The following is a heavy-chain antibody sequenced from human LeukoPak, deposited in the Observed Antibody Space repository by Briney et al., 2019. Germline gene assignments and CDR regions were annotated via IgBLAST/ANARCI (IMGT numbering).Heavy chain of an antibody. CDR1: GGSFSGYY. D-gene: IGHD3-3*01. Sequence: PSETLSLTCAVYGGSFSGYYWSWIRQPAGKGLEWIGRIYTSGSTNYNPSLKSRVTMSVDTSKNQFSLKLSSVTAADTAVYYCARLGGYDFWSGYFSFDYWGQGTLVTVSS. CDR3: ARLGGYDFWSGYFSFDY. J-gene: IGHJ4*02. CDR2: IYTSGST. V-gene: IGHV4-59*10.